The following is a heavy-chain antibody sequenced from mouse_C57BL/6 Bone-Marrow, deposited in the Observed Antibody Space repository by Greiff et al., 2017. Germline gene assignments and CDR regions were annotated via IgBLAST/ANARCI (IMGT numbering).Heavy chain of an antibody. J-gene: IGHJ3*01. Sequence: EVQLVESGGDLVKPGGSLKLSCAASGFTFSSYGMSWVRQTPDKRLEWVATISSGGSYTYYPDSVKGRFTISRDKAKNNLYLQMSSLKSEDTAMYYYAGHWFYGSSYVSWFAYWGQGTLVTVSA. CDR3: AGHWFYGSSYVSWFAY. D-gene: IGHD1-1*01. V-gene: IGHV5-6*01. CDR2: ISSGGSYT. CDR1: GFTFSSYG.